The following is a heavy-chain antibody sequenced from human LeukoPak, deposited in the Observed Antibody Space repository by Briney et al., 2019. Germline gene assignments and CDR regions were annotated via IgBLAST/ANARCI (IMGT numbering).Heavy chain of an antibody. CDR1: GFTFSSYG. CDR3: AKDHSEIAVAGTGDFDY. D-gene: IGHD6-19*01. V-gene: IGHV3-30*18. Sequence: GRSLRLSCAASGFTFSSYGMHWVRQAPGKGLEWVAVISYDGSNKYYADPVKGRFTISRDNSKNTLYLQMNSLRAEDTAVYYCAKDHSEIAVAGTGDFDYRGQGTLVTVSS. CDR2: ISYDGSNK. J-gene: IGHJ4*02.